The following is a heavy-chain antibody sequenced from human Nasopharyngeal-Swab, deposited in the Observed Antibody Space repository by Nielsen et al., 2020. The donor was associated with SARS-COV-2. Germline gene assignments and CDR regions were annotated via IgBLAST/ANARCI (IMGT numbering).Heavy chain of an antibody. V-gene: IGHV5-51*01. J-gene: IGHJ6*02. D-gene: IGHD5-12*01. CDR3: VRPEGVATSFKYYFQYGMDV. CDR2: IYPRDSDT. Sequence: GESLKISCKGSGYSFTSYWIAWVRQMPGKGLEWMGIIYPRDSDTRYSPSFQGQVTISADKSISTAYLQWSSLKASDTAMYYCVRPEGVATSFKYYFQYGMDVWGQGTMVTVCS. CDR1: GYSFTSYW.